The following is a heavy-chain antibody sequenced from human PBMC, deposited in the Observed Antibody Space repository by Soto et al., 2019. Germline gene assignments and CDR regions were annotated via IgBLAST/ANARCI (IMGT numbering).Heavy chain of an antibody. CDR1: EFTFSSQV. CDR3: AKASLGWQYGMDF. J-gene: IGHJ6*02. V-gene: IGHV3-23*01. CDR2: LSNSDGAA. Sequence: EVQLLESGGDLVQPGGSLRLSCAASEFTFSSQVTTWVRQAPGKGLEWVSSLSNSDGAAYYADSVTGRFTISRDMSKNTVELQMRSMRVDYTAVYYCAKASLGWQYGMDFWPQGTTVTV.